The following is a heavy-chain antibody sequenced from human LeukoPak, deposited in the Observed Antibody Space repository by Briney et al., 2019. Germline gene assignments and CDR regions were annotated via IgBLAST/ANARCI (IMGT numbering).Heavy chain of an antibody. CDR2: IYTSGST. Sequence: PSETLSLTCTVSGGSISSYYWSWIRQPAGKGLEWIGRIYTSGSTNYNPSLESRVTMSVDTSKNQFSLKLSSVTAADTAVYYCAREDSSSWYLTLFDYWGQGTLVTVSS. CDR3: AREDSSSWYLTLFDY. CDR1: GGSISSYY. V-gene: IGHV4-4*07. D-gene: IGHD6-13*01. J-gene: IGHJ4*02.